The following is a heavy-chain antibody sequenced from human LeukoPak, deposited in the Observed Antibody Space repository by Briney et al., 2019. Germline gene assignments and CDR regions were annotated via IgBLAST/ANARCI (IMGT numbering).Heavy chain of an antibody. CDR3: ARQGAYSSAIGMGY. Sequence: ASVKVSCKASGYTFNNYYMYWVRQAPGQGLEWMGMINPSGGGTSYAQKFQGRVTMTRDTSTRTVYMEVSSLKPEETAVYYCARQGAYSSAIGMGYWGQGTLVTVSS. V-gene: IGHV1-46*02. CDR1: GYTFNNYY. CDR2: INPSGGGT. J-gene: IGHJ4*02. D-gene: IGHD6-19*01.